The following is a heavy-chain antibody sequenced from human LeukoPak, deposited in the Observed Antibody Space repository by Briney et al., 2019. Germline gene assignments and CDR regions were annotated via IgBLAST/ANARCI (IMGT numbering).Heavy chain of an antibody. Sequence: PGGSLRLSCAASGFTVSSNYMSWVRQAPGKGLEWVSVIYSGGSTYYADSVKGRFTISRDNSKNTLYRQMNSLRAEDTAVYYCAREAPGSSSWYDVWGQGTLVTVSS. J-gene: IGHJ4*02. V-gene: IGHV3-66*01. CDR3: AREAPGSSSWYDV. CDR2: IYSGGST. CDR1: GFTVSSNY. D-gene: IGHD6-13*01.